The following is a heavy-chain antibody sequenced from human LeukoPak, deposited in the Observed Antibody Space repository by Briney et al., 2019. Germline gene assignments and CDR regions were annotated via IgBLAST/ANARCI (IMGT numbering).Heavy chain of an antibody. V-gene: IGHV5-51*01. CDR3: AKTIASLGSGARYFDP. J-gene: IGHJ5*02. CDR2: MHPGESEI. Sequence: GESLKISCKASGYSFTNYWIAWVRQKPGKGLEWMGIMHPGESEINYSPSFEGQVTISADTFISTAYLEWYSLKASDSAIYYCAKTIASLGSGARYFDPWGQGTMITVSS. D-gene: IGHD5/OR15-5a*01. CDR1: GYSFTNYW.